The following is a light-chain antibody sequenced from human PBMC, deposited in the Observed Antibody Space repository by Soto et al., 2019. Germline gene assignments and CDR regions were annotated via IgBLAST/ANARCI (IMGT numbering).Light chain of an antibody. CDR2: AAS. V-gene: IGKV1-27*01. Sequence: DIQMTQSPSSLSASVGDRVTITCRASQGISNYLAWYQQKPGKVPKLLIYAASTLQSGVPSRFSGSGSGTEFNLPISSLQPEDVATSYCQKYNSASPLTFGGGTKVEIK. J-gene: IGKJ4*01. CDR3: QKYNSASPLT. CDR1: QGISNY.